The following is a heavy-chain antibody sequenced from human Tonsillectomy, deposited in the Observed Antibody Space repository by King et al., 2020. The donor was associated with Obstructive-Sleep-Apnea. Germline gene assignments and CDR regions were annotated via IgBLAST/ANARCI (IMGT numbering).Heavy chain of an antibody. CDR3: ARDGYNNSWYFGYFDY. Sequence: VQLVESGGGVVQPGRSLRLSCVASGFTFSSYAMHWVRQAPGKGLEWVAVISYDGSNKYYADSVKGRFTISRDNSKNTLYLQMNSLRAEDTAVYYCARDGYNNSWYFGYFDYWGQGTLVTVSS. D-gene: IGHD6-13*01. J-gene: IGHJ4*02. CDR2: ISYDGSNK. V-gene: IGHV3-30*04. CDR1: GFTFSSYA.